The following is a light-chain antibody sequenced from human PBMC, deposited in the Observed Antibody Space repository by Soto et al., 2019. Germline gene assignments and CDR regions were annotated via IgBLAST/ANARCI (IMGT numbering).Light chain of an antibody. Sequence: EIVLTQSPGTLSLSPGERATLSCRASQSVSTYLAWDQQKPGQAPRLLIYDASNRATGIPARFSGSGSGTDFTLTISSLEPEDFAVYYCQQRSNWPLTFGGGTKVEIK. CDR1: QSVSTY. V-gene: IGKV3-11*01. J-gene: IGKJ4*01. CDR3: QQRSNWPLT. CDR2: DAS.